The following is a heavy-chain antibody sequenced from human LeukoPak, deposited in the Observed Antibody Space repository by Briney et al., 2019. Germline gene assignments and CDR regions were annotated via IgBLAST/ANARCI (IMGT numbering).Heavy chain of an antibody. J-gene: IGHJ4*02. D-gene: IGHD3-10*01. V-gene: IGHV4-39*01. CDR2: IYYNGST. Sequence: SETLSLTCTVSGGSIITSSYYWGWIRQPPGKGLEWIDSIYYNGSTYYNPSLESRVTISVDTSKNQFSLKLSSVTAADTAVYYCARQEYYYGSGSYHPPYYFDYWGQGTLVTVSS. CDR3: ARQEYYYGSGSYHPPYYFDY. CDR1: GGSIITSSYY.